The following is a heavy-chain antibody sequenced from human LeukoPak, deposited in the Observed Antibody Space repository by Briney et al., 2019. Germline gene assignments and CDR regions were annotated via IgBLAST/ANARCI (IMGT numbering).Heavy chain of an antibody. CDR3: TRHAYSSSWCGVGYYYYGMDV. D-gene: IGHD6-13*01. CDR1: GFTFGDYA. CDR2: IRSKAYGGTT. J-gene: IGHJ6*02. V-gene: IGHV3-49*04. Sequence: GGSLRLSCTVSGFTFGDYAMSWVRQAPGKGLEWVGFIRSKAYGGTTEYAASVKGRFTISRDDSKSIAYLQMNSLKTEDTAVYYCTRHAYSSSWCGVGYYYYGMDVWGQETTVTVSS.